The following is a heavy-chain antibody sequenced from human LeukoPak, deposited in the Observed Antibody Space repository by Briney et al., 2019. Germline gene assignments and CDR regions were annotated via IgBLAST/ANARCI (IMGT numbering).Heavy chain of an antibody. D-gene: IGHD3-3*01. CDR2: INRNSGGT. CDR3: ARVPSSSGSLGGYYYYMDV. CDR1: GYTFTGYD. V-gene: IGHV1-2*02. Sequence: GASVKVSCKASGYTFTGYDMHWVRQAPGQGLEWMGWINRNSGGTNYAQKFQGRVTMTRDTSISTAYMELSRLRSDDTAVYYCARVPSSSGSLGGYYYYMDVWGKGTTVTVSS. J-gene: IGHJ6*03.